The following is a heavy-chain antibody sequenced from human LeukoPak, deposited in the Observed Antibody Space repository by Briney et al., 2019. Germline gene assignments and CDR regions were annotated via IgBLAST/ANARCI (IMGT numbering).Heavy chain of an antibody. D-gene: IGHD2-2*01. V-gene: IGHV1-2*02. J-gene: IGHJ5*02. CDR2: INPNSGGT. CDR3: ARDSVVVVPATDWFDP. CDR1: GYTFTSYY. Sequence: ASVKVSCKASGYTFTSYYMHWVRQAPGQGLEWMGWINPNSGGTNYAQKFQGRVTMTRDTSISTAYMELSRLRSDDTAVYYCARDSVVVVPATDWFDPWGQGTLVTVSS.